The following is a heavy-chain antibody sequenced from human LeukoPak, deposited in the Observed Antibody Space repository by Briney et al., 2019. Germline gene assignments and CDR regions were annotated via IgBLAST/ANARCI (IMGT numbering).Heavy chain of an antibody. CDR1: GDSISNYY. V-gene: IGHV4-4*07. D-gene: IGHD4-11*01. J-gene: IGHJ4*02. CDR3: AKSYFDYSTYYSYYFNL. Sequence: SENLSRTSTVSGDSISNYYWSWIRQPAGKGLEWIGRPYSGGVTNYNPSLKSRVTMSVDTSKSQFALKLSSVTAADTAVYYCAKSYFDYSTYYSYYFNLWGQGALVTVSS. CDR2: PYSGGVT.